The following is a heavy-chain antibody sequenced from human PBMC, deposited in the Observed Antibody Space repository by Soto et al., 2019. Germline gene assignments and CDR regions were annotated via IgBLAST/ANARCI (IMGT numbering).Heavy chain of an antibody. Sequence: PGGSLRLSCATSGFTFSDYGINWVRQAPGKGLEWVSGITKTGRSTFLADSVRGRFTISRDNLNNIVYLQMNSLGADDTALYYCFKDADVYDFAFDSWGQGTMVTGSS. V-gene: IGHV3-23*01. J-gene: IGHJ3*02. D-gene: IGHD3-3*01. CDR2: ITKTGRST. CDR1: GFTFSDYG. CDR3: FKDADVYDFAFDS.